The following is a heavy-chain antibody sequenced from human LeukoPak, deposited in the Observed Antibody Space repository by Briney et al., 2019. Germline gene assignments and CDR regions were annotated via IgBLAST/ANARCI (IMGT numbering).Heavy chain of an antibody. Sequence: GGSLRLSCAASGFTFSSYSMNWVRQAPGKGLEWVSSNSSSSSYIYYADSVKGRFTISRDNAKNSLHLQMNSLRAEDTAVYYCARDGSGWYVDYWGQGTLVTVSS. J-gene: IGHJ4*02. CDR3: ARDGSGWYVDY. V-gene: IGHV3-21*01. CDR1: GFTFSSYS. D-gene: IGHD6-19*01. CDR2: NSSSSSYI.